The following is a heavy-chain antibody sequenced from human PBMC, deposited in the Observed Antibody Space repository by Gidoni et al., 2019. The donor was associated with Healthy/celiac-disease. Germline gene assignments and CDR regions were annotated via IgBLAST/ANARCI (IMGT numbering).Heavy chain of an antibody. V-gene: IGHV3-23*04. Sequence: EVQLVESGGGLVQPGGSLRLSCSASELPFSSYAMSWVRQAPGKGLEVCSAIIGSGVSTYYAYSVKGRFTISRDNSKNTLYLQMNSLRAEDTAVYYCAKDVAGDDAFDIWGQGTMVTVSS. CDR3: AKDVAGDDAFDI. CDR1: ELPFSSYA. J-gene: IGHJ3*02. D-gene: IGHD6-19*01. CDR2: IIGSGVST.